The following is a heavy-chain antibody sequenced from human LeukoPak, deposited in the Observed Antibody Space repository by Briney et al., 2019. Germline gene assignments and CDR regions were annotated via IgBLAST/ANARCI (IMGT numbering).Heavy chain of an antibody. J-gene: IGHJ4*02. V-gene: IGHV1-18*01. CDR2: ISAYNGNT. D-gene: IGHD6-19*01. CDR3: ARGHPGQWLLLALDY. CDR1: GYTFTSYG. Sequence: ASVKVSCKASGYTFTSYGISWVRQAPGQGLEWMGWISAYNGNTNYAQKLQGRVTMTTDTSTSTAYMELRSLRSDDTAVYYCARGHPGQWLLLALDYWGQGTLVTVSS.